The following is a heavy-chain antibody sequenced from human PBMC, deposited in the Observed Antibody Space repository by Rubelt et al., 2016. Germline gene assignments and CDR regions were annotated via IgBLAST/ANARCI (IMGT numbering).Heavy chain of an antibody. V-gene: IGHV3-33*05. Sequence: GFTFSSYGMHWVRQAPGKGLEWVAVISYDGSNKYYADSVKGRFTISRDNAKNSLFLQMNSLRAEDTAVYYCVKGPAAYGMDIWGQGTSVTVFS. CDR3: VKGPAAYGMDI. CDR1: GFTFSSYG. J-gene: IGHJ6*02. CDR2: ISYDGSNK.